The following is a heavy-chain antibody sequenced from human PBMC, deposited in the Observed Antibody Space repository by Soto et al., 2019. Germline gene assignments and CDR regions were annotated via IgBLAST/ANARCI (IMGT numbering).Heavy chain of an antibody. CDR3: AGEPKGGNYDMAV. D-gene: IGHD3-16*01. V-gene: IGHV3-33*01. CDR1: RLTFSTFD. J-gene: IGHJ6*02. Sequence: PGVSLRLSCAAPRLTFSTFDMHWVRQAPGKGLEWVALIWSDGSRAFYADFVQGRFFISRDNSRNTLYLQMNSLRDEDTAVYYCAGEPKGGNYDMAVGGQGTTVTVSS. CDR2: IWSDGSRA.